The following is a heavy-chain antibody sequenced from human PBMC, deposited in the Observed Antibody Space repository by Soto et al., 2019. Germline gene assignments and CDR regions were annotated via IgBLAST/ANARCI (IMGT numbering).Heavy chain of an antibody. D-gene: IGHD5-18*01. CDR1: GDTSSKYA. J-gene: IGHJ6*02. CDR2: IIPVYDTR. V-gene: IGHV1-69*13. CDR3: AASGFSYGLKLYYFGMDV. Sequence: SVKVSCKASGDTSSKYAISWVRQAPGQGLEWMGGIIPVYDTRNHAQKFQDRVTVTADEYTSTVYLELSALRYEDTAVYYCAASGFSYGLKLYYFGMDVWGQGTTVTVSS.